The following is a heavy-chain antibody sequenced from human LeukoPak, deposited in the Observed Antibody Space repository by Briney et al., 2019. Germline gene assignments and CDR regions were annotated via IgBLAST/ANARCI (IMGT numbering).Heavy chain of an antibody. J-gene: IGHJ4*02. V-gene: IGHV3-11*01. D-gene: IGHD6-19*01. Sequence: SGGSLRLSCAASGFTFSDYYMRWIRQAPGRGLEWISYISLSGSTTHYADSVKGRFTISRDNARNSLYLHMNSVRAEDTAVYYCARQIAVSGLFDLWGQGALVTVSS. CDR3: ARQIAVSGLFDL. CDR1: GFTFSDYY. CDR2: ISLSGSTT.